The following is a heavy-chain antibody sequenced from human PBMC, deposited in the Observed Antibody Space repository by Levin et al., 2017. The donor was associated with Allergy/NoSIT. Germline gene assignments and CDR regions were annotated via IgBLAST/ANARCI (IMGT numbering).Heavy chain of an antibody. Sequence: SVKVSCKASGVTFNSYPFNWVRQAPGQGLEWMGGFIPILNTANYAQSFQGRLTITADESTNTAYMDLSSLRSEDTAMYYCATYCTGGVCQSRALDFWGQGTLVTVAS. CDR3: ATYCTGGVCQSRALDF. V-gene: IGHV1-69*13. J-gene: IGHJ4*02. CDR2: FIPILNTA. CDR1: GVTFNSYP. D-gene: IGHD2-8*02.